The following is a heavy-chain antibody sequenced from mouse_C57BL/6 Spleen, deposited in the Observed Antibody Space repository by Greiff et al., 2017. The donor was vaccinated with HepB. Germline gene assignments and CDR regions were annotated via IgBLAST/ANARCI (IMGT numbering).Heavy chain of an antibody. V-gene: IGHV1-76*01. CDR3: ARSIYYGYDDEFAY. D-gene: IGHD2-2*01. Sequence: VQLQESGAELVRPGASVKLSCKASGYTFTDYYINWVKQRPGQGLEWIARIYPGSGNTYYNEKFKGKATLTAEKSSSTAYMQLSSLTSEDSAGYFYARSIYYGYDDEFAYWGQGTLVTVSA. CDR2: IYPGSGNT. CDR1: GYTFTDYY. J-gene: IGHJ3*01.